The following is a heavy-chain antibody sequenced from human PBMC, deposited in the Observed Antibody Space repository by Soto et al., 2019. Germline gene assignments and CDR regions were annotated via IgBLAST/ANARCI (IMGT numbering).Heavy chain of an antibody. Sequence: GESLKISCAASGFTFSSYAMSWVRQAPGKGLEWVSAISGSGGSTYYADSVKGRFTISRDNSKNTLYLQMNSLRAEDTAVYYCAKSRTYYYDSSGSYWGQGTLVTVSS. CDR2: ISGSGGST. CDR1: GFTFSSYA. J-gene: IGHJ4*02. V-gene: IGHV3-23*01. D-gene: IGHD3-22*01. CDR3: AKSRTYYYDSSGSY.